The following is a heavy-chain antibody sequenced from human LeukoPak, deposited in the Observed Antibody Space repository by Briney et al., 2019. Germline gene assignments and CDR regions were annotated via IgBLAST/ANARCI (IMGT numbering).Heavy chain of an antibody. J-gene: IGHJ5*02. CDR2: INPSGGST. V-gene: IGHV1-46*01. CDR3: ARAPGIAELGISWFDP. D-gene: IGHD6-13*01. CDR1: GYTFTNYY. Sequence: ASAKVSCKASGYTFTNYYMHWVRQAPGQGLEWMGIINPSGGSTRYAQKFQGRVTMTRDTSTSTVYMELSSLRSEDTAVYYCARAPGIAELGISWFDPWGQGTLVTVSS.